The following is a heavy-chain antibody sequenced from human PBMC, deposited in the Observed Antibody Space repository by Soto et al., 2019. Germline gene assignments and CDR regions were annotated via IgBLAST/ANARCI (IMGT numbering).Heavy chain of an antibody. V-gene: IGHV1-3*01. Sequence: SLQVSCQASGATFSRHAMHWLRQAPGQRLEWMGWINAGNGNTKYSQKFQGRVTITRDTSASTAYMELSSLRSEDTAVYYCARAALIIRYNWFDPWGQGTLVTCSS. CDR3: ARAALIIRYNWFDP. J-gene: IGHJ5*02. CDR2: INAGNGNT. CDR1: GATFSRHA. D-gene: IGHD3-16*01.